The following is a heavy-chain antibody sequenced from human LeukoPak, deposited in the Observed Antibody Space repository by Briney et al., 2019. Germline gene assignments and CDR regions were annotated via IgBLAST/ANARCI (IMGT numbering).Heavy chain of an antibody. CDR1: GYTFTGDY. D-gene: IGHD6-19*01. CDR3: ARVGYSSGWYADY. J-gene: IGHJ4*02. V-gene: IGHV1-2*02. CDR2: INPNSGGT. Sequence: ASVKVSCKASGYTFTGDYMHWVRQAPGQGLEWMGWINPNSGGTNYAQKFQGRVTMTRDTSISTAYMVLSRLRSDDTAVYYCARVGYSSGWYADYWGQGTLVTVSS.